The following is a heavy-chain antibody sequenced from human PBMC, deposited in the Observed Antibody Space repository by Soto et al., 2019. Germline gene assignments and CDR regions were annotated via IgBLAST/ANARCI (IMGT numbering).Heavy chain of an antibody. V-gene: IGHV4-4*02. CDR1: GGSISSSNW. D-gene: IGHD3-3*01. CDR3: ARDRVLEGLLGYGMDV. J-gene: IGHJ6*02. Sequence: SETLSLTCAVSGGSISSSNWWSWVRQPPGKGLEWIGEIYHSGSTNYNPSLKSRVTISVDKSKNQFSLKLSSVTAADTAVYYCARDRVLEGLLGYGMDVWGQGTTVTVSS. CDR2: IYHSGST.